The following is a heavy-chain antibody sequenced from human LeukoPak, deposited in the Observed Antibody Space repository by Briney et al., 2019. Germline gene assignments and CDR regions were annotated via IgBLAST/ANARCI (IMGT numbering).Heavy chain of an antibody. CDR1: VGTFIIYA. Sequence: GASVKVSCKASVGTFIIYAISWVRQAPGQGLEGMGGSIPIFGTANYAQKFQGRVKITTAESTSTAYMKLSSLRSEDTAVYYCARSPDIVVVPAAIPSAFDIWGQGTMVTVSS. CDR2: SIPIFGTA. CDR3: ARSPDIVVVPAAIPSAFDI. J-gene: IGHJ3*02. D-gene: IGHD2-2*02. V-gene: IGHV1-69*05.